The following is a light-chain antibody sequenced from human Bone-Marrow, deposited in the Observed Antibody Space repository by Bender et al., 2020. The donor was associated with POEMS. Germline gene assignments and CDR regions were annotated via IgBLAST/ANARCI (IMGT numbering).Light chain of an antibody. Sequence: QSALTQPASVSGSPGQSITISCTGSNSDVGDYDYVSWYQHHPGKAPRLIIYDVIKRPSGVPDRFSGSKSGNTASLTVSGLQTDDEADYYCTSYAGSKNVVFGGGTKLTVL. CDR2: DVI. V-gene: IGLV2-8*01. J-gene: IGLJ2*01. CDR3: TSYAGSKNVV. CDR1: NSDVGDYDY.